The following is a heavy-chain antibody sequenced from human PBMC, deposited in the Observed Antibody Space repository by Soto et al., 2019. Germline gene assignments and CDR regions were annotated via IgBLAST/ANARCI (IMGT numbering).Heavy chain of an antibody. CDR2: ISAYNDNA. CDR1: GYTFNNYG. Sequence: QVQLVQSGAEVKKPGASVKVSCMASGYTFNNYGITWVRQAPGQGLEWMGWISAYNDNANYAQKFQGRVTMTTDTSTSTAYMELRSLIADDTAVYYCARDLRKFGEFKLFDPWGQGTLVTVSS. J-gene: IGHJ5*02. CDR3: ARDLRKFGEFKLFDP. V-gene: IGHV1-18*01. D-gene: IGHD3-10*01.